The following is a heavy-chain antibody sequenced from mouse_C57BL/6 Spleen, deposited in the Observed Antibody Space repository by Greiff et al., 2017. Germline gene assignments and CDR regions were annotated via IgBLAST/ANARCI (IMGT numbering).Heavy chain of an antibody. Sequence: VQLKESGAELVRPGASVKLSCTASGFNIKDDYMHWVKQRPEQGLEWIGWIDPENGDTEYASKFQGKATITADTSSNTAYLQLSSLTSEDTAVYYCTRQLIDYWGQGTTLTVSS. CDR1: GFNIKDDY. J-gene: IGHJ2*01. D-gene: IGHD3-2*01. CDR2: IDPENGDT. V-gene: IGHV14-4*01. CDR3: TRQLIDY.